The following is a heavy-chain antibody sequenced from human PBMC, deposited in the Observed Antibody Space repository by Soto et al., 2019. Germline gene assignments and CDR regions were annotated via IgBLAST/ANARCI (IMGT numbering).Heavy chain of an antibody. CDR1: GYTFTSYA. Sequence: QVQLVQAGAEVKKPGASVKVSCKASGYTFTSYAMHWVRQAPGQRLEWMGWINAGNGNTKYSQKFQGIVTITRDTSASTAYMELSSMRSEDTAVYYCAGGPYPYYFAYWGQGTLVTVSS. CDR3: AGGPYPYYFAY. CDR2: INAGNGNT. V-gene: IGHV1-3*01. J-gene: IGHJ4*02.